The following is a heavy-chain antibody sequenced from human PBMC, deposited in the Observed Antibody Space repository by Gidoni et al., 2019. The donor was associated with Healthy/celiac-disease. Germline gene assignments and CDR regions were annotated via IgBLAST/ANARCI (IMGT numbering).Heavy chain of an antibody. D-gene: IGHD1-7*01. Sequence: QVQLVESGGGVVQPGRSLRLSCAASGFTFSSYARHWVRQAPGKGLEWVAVISYDGSNKYYADSVKGRFTISRDNSKNTLYLQMNSLRAEDTAVYYCARSELYYYGMDVWGQGTTVTVSS. CDR3: ARSELYYYGMDV. CDR1: GFTFSSYA. CDR2: ISYDGSNK. J-gene: IGHJ6*02. V-gene: IGHV3-30-3*01.